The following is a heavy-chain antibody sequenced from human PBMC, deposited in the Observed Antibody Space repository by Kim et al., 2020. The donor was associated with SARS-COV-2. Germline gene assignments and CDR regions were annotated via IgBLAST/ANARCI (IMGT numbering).Heavy chain of an antibody. CDR3: ARHHSGTGYYYYGMDV. D-gene: IGHD6-13*01. V-gene: IGHV4-39*01. CDR2: IYYSGSA. J-gene: IGHJ6*02. Sequence: SETLSLTCTVSGGSTSSSSYYWGWIRQPPGKGLEWIGSIYYSGSAYYNPSLKSRVTISVDTSKNQFSLKLSSVTAADTAVYYCARHHSGTGYYYYGMDVWGQGTTVTVSS. CDR1: GGSTSSSSYY.